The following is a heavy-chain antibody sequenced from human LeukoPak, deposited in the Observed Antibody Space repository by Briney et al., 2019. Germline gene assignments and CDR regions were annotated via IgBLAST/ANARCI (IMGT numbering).Heavy chain of an antibody. Sequence: HGESLKISCKGSGYSFTSYWIGWVRQMPGKGLEWMGIIYPGDSDTRYSPSFQGQVTISADKSISTAYLQWSSLKASDTAMYYCARHHSSSCQDDAFDIWGQGTMVTVSS. CDR3: ARHHSSSCQDDAFDI. J-gene: IGHJ3*02. D-gene: IGHD6-13*01. CDR2: IYPGDSDT. V-gene: IGHV5-51*01. CDR1: GYSFTSYW.